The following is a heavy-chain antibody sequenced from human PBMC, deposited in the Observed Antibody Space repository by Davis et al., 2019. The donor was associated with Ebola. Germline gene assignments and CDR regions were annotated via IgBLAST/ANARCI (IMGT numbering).Heavy chain of an antibody. Sequence: GGSLRLSCAASGFTFSDYYMSWIRQAPGKGLEWVSYISSSGSTIYSADSVKGRFTISRDNAKNSLYLQMNSLRAEDTAVYYCARDRLLWFGELLYYYYGMDVWGKGTTVTVSS. CDR1: GFTFSDYY. D-gene: IGHD3-10*01. CDR2: ISSSGSTI. V-gene: IGHV3-11*01. J-gene: IGHJ6*04. CDR3: ARDRLLWFGELLYYYYGMDV.